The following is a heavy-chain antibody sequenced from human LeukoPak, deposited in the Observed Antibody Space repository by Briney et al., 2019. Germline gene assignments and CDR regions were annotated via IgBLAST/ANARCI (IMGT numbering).Heavy chain of an antibody. CDR1: GFTFDDYG. CDR3: ATAKGPIVGATLDY. CDR2: INWNGGST. Sequence: GGSLRLSCAASGFTFDDYGMSWVRQAPGKGLEWVSGINWNGGSTGYADSVKGRFTISRDNAKNSLYLQMNSLRAEDTALYYCATAKGPIVGATLDYWRQGTLVTVSS. D-gene: IGHD1-26*01. V-gene: IGHV3-20*04. J-gene: IGHJ4*02.